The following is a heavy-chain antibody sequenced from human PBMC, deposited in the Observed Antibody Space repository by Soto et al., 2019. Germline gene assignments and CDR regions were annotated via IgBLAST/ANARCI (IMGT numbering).Heavy chain of an antibody. Sequence: EVQLVESGGGLVQPGESLRLSCAASGITFSNYWMHWVRQAPGKGLVWVSRIDGDGSRITYADFVKGRFTISRDNAKNTVYLHMNSLSAEDTAVYYCVRTSLVVAVATREDFWGQGTLVTVSS. J-gene: IGHJ4*02. CDR3: VRTSLVVAVATREDF. CDR1: GITFSNYW. V-gene: IGHV3-74*01. CDR2: IDGDGSRI. D-gene: IGHD2-15*01.